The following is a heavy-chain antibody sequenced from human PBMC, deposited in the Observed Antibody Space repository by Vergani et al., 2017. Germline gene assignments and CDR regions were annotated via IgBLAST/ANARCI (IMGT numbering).Heavy chain of an antibody. CDR2: ISYDGSNK. J-gene: IGHJ2*01. CDR3: ARDPGSYDFWSGYRPRDWYFDL. V-gene: IGHV3-30*04. Sequence: QVQLVESGGGVVQPGRSLRLSCAASGFTFSSYAMHWVRQAPGKGLEWVAVISYDGSNKYYADSVKGRFTISRDNSKNTLYMQMNSLRAEDTGLYYCARDPGSYDFWSGYRPRDWYFDLWGRGTLVTVSS. CDR1: GFTFSSYA. D-gene: IGHD3-3*01.